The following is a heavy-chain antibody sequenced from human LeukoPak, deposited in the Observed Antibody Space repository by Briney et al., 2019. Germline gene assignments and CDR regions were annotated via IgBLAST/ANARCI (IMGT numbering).Heavy chain of an antibody. V-gene: IGHV1-18*01. J-gene: IGHJ4*02. CDR2: ISAYNGNT. D-gene: IGHD2-2*01. CDR1: GYTFTSYG. Sequence: ASVKVSFKASGYTFTSYGISWVRQAPGQGLEWMGWISAYNGNTNYAQKLQGRVTMTTDTSTSTAYMELRSLRSDDTAVYYCARDRGRGSTSCYDYWGQGTLVTVSS. CDR3: ARDRGRGSTSCYDY.